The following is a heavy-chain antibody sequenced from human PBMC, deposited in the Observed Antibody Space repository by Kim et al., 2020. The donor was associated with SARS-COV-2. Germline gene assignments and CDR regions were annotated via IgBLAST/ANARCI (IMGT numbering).Heavy chain of an antibody. J-gene: IGHJ3*02. CDR1: GFTFSSFA. CDR2: ISGSGGST. CDR3: EKAFYWDNRGAGAFDM. D-gene: IGHD3-10*01. Sequence: GGSLRLSCAASGFTFSSFAMNWVRQAPGKGLEWVSGISGSGGSTYYADSVKGRFTFSRDNSKNTLYLQMNSLRAEDTAVYYCEKAFYWDNRGAGAFDMWGQGTMV. V-gene: IGHV3-23*01.